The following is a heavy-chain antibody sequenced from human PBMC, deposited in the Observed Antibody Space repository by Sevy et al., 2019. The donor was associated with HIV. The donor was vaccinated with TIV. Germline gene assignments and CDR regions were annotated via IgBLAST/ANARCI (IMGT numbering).Heavy chain of an antibody. D-gene: IGHD2-21*01. CDR3: TRDLPPSATIVPHFDY. J-gene: IGHJ4*02. V-gene: IGHV3-48*03. CDR2: ITSSGSNI. CDR1: GFSFSSYE. Sequence: GGSLRLSCAASGFSFSSYEMNWVRQAPGKGLEWVSSITSSGSNIYYSDSVKGRFTISRDNAKNSLYLQMNSQRAEDTALYYCTRDLPPSATIVPHFDYWGQGTLVTVSS.